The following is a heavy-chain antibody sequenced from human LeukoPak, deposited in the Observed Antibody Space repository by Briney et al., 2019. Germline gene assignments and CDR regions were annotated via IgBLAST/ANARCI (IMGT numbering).Heavy chain of an antibody. J-gene: IGHJ4*02. V-gene: IGHV3-48*03. Sequence: GGSLRLSCAASGFTFSSYEINWVRQAPGKGLEWVSYISSSGSTIYYADSVKGRFTISRDNAKNSLFLQMNSLRAEDTAVYYCTREQDREASATVVGDYWGQGTLVTVSS. D-gene: IGHD4-23*01. CDR3: TREQDREASATVVGDY. CDR1: GFTFSSYE. CDR2: ISSSGSTI.